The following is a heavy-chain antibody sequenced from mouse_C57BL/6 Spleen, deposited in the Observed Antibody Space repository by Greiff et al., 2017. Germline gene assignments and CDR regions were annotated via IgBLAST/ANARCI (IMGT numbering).Heavy chain of an antibody. V-gene: IGHV1-81*01. CDR1: GYTFTSYG. D-gene: IGHD1-1*01. CDR2: IYPRSGNT. CDR3: ARGGITTVVEDCDY. J-gene: IGHJ2*01. Sequence: VKLMESGAELARPGASVKLSCKASGYTFTSYGISWVKQRTGQGLEWIGEIYPRSGNTYYNEKFKGKATLTADKSSSTAYMELRSLTSEDSAVYFCARGGITTVVEDCDYWGQGTTLTVSS.